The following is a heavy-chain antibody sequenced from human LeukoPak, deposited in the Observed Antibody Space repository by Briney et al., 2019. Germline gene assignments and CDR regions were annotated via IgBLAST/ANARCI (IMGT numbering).Heavy chain of an antibody. CDR1: GFTFSKNG. Sequence: PGGSLRLSCAASGFTFSKNGMHWVRQAPGKGLEWVAAISYDGSNKYYADSVKGRFTISRDNSKNTLYLQMNSLRAEDTAVYYCASEIIFGSFDYWGQGTLVTVSS. CDR2: ISYDGSNK. D-gene: IGHD3-3*01. J-gene: IGHJ4*02. V-gene: IGHV3-30*03. CDR3: ASEIIFGSFDY.